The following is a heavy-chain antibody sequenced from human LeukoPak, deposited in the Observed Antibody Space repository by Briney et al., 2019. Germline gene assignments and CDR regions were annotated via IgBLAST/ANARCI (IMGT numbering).Heavy chain of an antibody. CDR1: GGSISSYY. D-gene: IGHD5-18*01. CDR2: IYYSGST. V-gene: IGHV4-59*01. CDR3: SRAPTAMGAYFDY. J-gene: IGHJ4*02. Sequence: PSETLSLTCTVSGGSISSYYWSWILQPPGKGLEWIGYIYYSGSTNYNPSLKSRVTISVDTSKNQFSLKLSSVTAADTAVYYCSRAPTAMGAYFDYWGQGTLVTVSS.